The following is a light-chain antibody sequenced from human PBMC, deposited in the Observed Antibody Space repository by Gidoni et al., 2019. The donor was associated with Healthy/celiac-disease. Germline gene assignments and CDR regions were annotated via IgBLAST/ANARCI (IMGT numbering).Light chain of an antibody. J-gene: IGKJ2*01. V-gene: IGKV3-20*01. CDR1: QSVSSSY. CDR3: QQYGNSPMYT. Sequence: EIVLTQSPGPLSLSPGESATLSCTASQSVSSSYLDWYQQKPGQAPRLLLYGASSRATGIPDRFSGSRSWTDFTLTISRLEPEDFAVYYCQQYGNSPMYTFGQGTKLEIK. CDR2: GAS.